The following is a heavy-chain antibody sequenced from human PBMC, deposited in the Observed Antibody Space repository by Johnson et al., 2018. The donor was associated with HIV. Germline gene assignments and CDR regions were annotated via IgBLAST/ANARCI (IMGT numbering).Heavy chain of an antibody. J-gene: IGHJ3*02. CDR1: GFTISTFW. D-gene: IGHD6-6*01. Sequence: VQLVESGGGVVQPGRSLRLSCEVSGFTISTFWMHWVRQVPGKGLMWVSRISGDGSSSSYADSVKGRFTISRDNSKNTLYLQMNSLRAEDTAVYYCARAERSSSGVDAFDIWGQGTMVTVSS. V-gene: IGHV3-74*02. CDR2: ISGDGSSS. CDR3: ARAERSSSGVDAFDI.